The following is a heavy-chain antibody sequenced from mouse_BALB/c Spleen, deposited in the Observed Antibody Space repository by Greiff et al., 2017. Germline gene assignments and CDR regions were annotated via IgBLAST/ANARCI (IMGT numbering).Heavy chain of an antibody. D-gene: IGHD2-10*02. CDR3: TRDTFLYGNLYYFDY. V-gene: IGHV5-6-4*01. CDR2: ISSGGSYT. CDR1: GFTFSSYT. Sequence: EVKVVESGGGLVKPGGSLKLSCAASGFTFSSYTMSWVRQTPEKRLEWVATISSGGSYTYYPDSVKGRFTISRDNAKNTLYLQMSSLKSEDTAMYYCTRDTFLYGNLYYFDYWGQGTTLTVSS. J-gene: IGHJ2*01.